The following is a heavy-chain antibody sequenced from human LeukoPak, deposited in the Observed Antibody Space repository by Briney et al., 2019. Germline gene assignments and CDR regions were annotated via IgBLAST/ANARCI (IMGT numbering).Heavy chain of an antibody. CDR3: ARDTKRSRARWENLGFDP. CDR2: IIPIFGTA. Sequence: SVKVSCKASGGTFRSYAISWVRQAPGQGLEWMGGIIPIFGTANYAQKFQGRVTITADKSTSAPYMEPRGLRSDDTAVYYCARDTKRSRARWENLGFDPWGQGTLATVSS. V-gene: IGHV1-69*06. CDR1: GGTFRSYA. D-gene: IGHD1-26*01. J-gene: IGHJ5*02.